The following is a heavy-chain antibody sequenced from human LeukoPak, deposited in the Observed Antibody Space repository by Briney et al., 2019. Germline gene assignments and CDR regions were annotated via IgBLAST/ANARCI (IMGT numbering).Heavy chain of an antibody. V-gene: IGHV4-4*07. CDR1: GGSISSYY. CDR3: ASHVRITIFELDY. CDR2: IYTSGST. D-gene: IGHD3-3*01. J-gene: IGHJ4*02. Sequence: PSETLSLTCTVSGGSISSYYWSWIRQLAGKGLEWIGRIYTSGSTNYNPSLKSRVTMSVDTSKNQFSLKLSSVTAADTAVYYCASHVRITIFELDYWGQGTLVTVSS.